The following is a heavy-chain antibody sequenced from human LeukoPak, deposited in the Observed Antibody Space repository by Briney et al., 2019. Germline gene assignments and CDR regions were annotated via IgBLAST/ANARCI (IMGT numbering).Heavy chain of an antibody. D-gene: IGHD4-23*01. J-gene: IGHJ4*02. CDR1: GFTFSSYA. CDR3: AKGPVVNFDY. V-gene: IGHV3-23*01. CDR2: ISGSGGST. Sequence: PGGSLRLSCAASGFTFSSYAMSWVRQAPGKGLEWVSAISGSGGSTYYGDSVKGRFTIYRDNSKNTLYLQMNSLRVEDTAVYYCAKGPVVNFDYWGQGTLVTVSS.